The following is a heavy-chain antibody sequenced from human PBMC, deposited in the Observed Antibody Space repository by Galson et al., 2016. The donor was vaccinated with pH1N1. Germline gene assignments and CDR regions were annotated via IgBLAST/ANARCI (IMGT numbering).Heavy chain of an antibody. CDR2: ISGSDTTI. Sequence: SLRLSCAASGFPFSHYYMGWIRQAPGKGLEWISYISGSDTTIYYADSVRGRFTISRDNAQNSLYLRMNSLRAEDTAVYYCARDHFGWALDVWGQGTMVTVSP. J-gene: IGHJ3*01. D-gene: IGHD3-10*01. V-gene: IGHV3-11*01. CDR1: GFPFSHYY. CDR3: ARDHFGWALDV.